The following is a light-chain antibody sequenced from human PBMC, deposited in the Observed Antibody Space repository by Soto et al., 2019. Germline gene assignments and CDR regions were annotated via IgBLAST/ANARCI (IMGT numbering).Light chain of an antibody. CDR3: SSYAGSKTL. Sequence: QSALTQPPSASGSPGQSVTISCTGTSSDVGGYNYVSWYQQHPGKAPKLMIYEVSKRPSGVPDRFSGSKSGNTASLTVSGLQAEDEADYYCSSYAGSKTLFGGGTHLTVL. V-gene: IGLV2-8*01. CDR2: EVS. J-gene: IGLJ2*01. CDR1: SSDVGGYNY.